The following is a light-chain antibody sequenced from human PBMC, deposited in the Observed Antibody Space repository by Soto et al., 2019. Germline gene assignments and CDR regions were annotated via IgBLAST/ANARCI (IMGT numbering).Light chain of an antibody. J-gene: IGKJ3*01. CDR2: LGS. CDR3: MQVLQIPFT. CDR1: QSLLHSNGYNY. V-gene: IGKV2-28*01. Sequence: DIVMTQSPLSLPVTPGEPASISCRSSQSLLHSNGYNYLDWFLQKPGQSPQLLIYLGSNRASGVPDRFSVSGSGTDFTLKISRVEPEDVGVYYCMQVLQIPFTFCPGTKVDI.